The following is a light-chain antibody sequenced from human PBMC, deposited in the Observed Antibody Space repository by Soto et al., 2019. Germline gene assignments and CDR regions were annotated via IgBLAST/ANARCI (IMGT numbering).Light chain of an antibody. CDR1: QTISRW. CDR3: HSRA. J-gene: IGKJ5*01. CDR2: DAS. V-gene: IGKV1-5*01. Sequence: IHMTHTPSTFSSSVVYEFTITCRASQTISRWLAWYQQKPGRAPKILIYDASTLESGVPSRFSGSGSETEFTLTISRLQPDDFATYFCHSRAFGQGTRMEIK.